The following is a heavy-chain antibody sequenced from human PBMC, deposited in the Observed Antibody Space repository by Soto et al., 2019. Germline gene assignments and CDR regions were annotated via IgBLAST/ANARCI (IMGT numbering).Heavy chain of an antibody. CDR1: GGSISSSSYY. CDR2: IYYSGST. Sequence: PSETLSLTCTVSGGSISSSSYYWGWIRQPPGKGLEWIGSIYYSGSTYYNPSLKSRVTISVDTSKNQFSLKLSSVTAADTAVYYCHSSSWYGGWFDPWGQGTLVTVSS. CDR3: HSSSWYGGWFDP. V-gene: IGHV4-39*01. D-gene: IGHD6-13*01. J-gene: IGHJ5*02.